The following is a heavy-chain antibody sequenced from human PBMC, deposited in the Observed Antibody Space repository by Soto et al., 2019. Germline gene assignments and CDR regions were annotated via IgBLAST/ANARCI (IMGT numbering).Heavy chain of an antibody. D-gene: IGHD6-13*01. CDR3: AGSIAAAGTFDY. CDR1: GGSFSGYY. J-gene: IGHJ4*02. Sequence: SETLSLTCAVYGGSFSGYYWSWIRQPPGKGLEWIGEIYHSGSTNYNPSLKSRVTISVDTSKNQFSLKLSSVTAADTAVYYCAGSIAAAGTFDYWGQGTLVTVSS. CDR2: IYHSGST. V-gene: IGHV4-34*01.